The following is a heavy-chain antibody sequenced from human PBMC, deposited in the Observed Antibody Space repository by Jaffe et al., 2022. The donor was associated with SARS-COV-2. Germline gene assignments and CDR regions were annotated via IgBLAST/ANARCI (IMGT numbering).Heavy chain of an antibody. CDR3: AKDVVDTAMGS. J-gene: IGHJ4*02. V-gene: IGHV3-23*01. Sequence: EVQLLESGGGLVQPGGSLRLSCAASGLIFSNYAINWVRQAPGKGLEWVSGISGSGGRTYYADSVKGRFTISRDNSKNTLYLQMNSLRAEDTAVYYCAKDVVDTAMGSWGQGTLVTVSS. CDR2: ISGSGGRT. CDR1: GLIFSNYA. D-gene: IGHD5-18*01.